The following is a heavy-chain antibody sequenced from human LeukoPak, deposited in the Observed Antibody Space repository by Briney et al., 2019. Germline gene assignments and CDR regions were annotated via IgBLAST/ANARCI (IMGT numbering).Heavy chain of an antibody. D-gene: IGHD1-26*01. CDR2: ISYAGSNI. J-gene: IGHJ6*02. CDR3: AKEWPWENYYYGMNV. V-gene: IGHV3-30*18. Sequence: PGGSLRLSCAASGFSFRNYGMHWVRQAPGKGLEWVAVISYAGSNIAYADFVKGRFTISRDNSKNTLYLQMNSLRPEDTAVYHCAKEWPWENYYYGMNVWGQGTTVTVSS. CDR1: GFSFRNYG.